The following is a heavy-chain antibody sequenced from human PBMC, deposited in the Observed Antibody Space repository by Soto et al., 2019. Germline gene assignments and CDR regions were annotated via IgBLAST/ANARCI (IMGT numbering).Heavy chain of an antibody. V-gene: IGHV3-33*01. CDR2: IWYDGSNK. Sequence: QVQLVESGGGVVQPGRSLRLSCAASGFTFSSYGMHWVRQAPGKGLEWVAVIWYDGSNKYYADSVKGRFTISRDNSKNTLYLHMNSLRAEDTAVYYCARDSRTSSGWYRDGMDDWGQGTTVTVSS. J-gene: IGHJ6*02. CDR3: ARDSRTSSGWYRDGMDD. D-gene: IGHD6-19*01. CDR1: GFTFSSYG.